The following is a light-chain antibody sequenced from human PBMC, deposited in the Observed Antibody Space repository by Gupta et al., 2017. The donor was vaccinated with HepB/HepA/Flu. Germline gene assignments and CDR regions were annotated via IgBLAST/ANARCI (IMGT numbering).Light chain of an antibody. CDR1: QSISSW. V-gene: IGKV1-5*03. CDR2: KAS. J-gene: IGKJ1*01. Sequence: DIQMTQSPSTLSASVGDRVTITCRASQSISSWLAWYQQKPGKAPKLLIYKASSLESGVPSRFSGSGSGTEVTLTISSLQPDDFATYYCQQYNSYSTWTVGQGTKVEIK. CDR3: QQYNSYSTWT.